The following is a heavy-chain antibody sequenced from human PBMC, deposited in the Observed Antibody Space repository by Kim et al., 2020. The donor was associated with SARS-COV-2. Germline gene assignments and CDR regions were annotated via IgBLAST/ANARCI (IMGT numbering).Heavy chain of an antibody. J-gene: IGHJ4*02. Sequence: GASNDAQNFQGRVTMTRDTSISTASMEVNSLRSDDTAVYYCVRVSDSGFDNWGQGTLVTVSS. D-gene: IGHD3-3*01. CDR2: GAS. CDR3: VRVSDSGFDN. V-gene: IGHV1-2*02.